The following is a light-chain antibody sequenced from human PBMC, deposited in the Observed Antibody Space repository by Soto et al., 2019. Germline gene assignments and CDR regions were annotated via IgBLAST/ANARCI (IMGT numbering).Light chain of an antibody. CDR2: DAS. J-gene: IGKJ1*01. CDR3: QPYKGYWT. CDR1: LTITNS. V-gene: IGKV1-5*01. Sequence: IQMTQSPSTLSASVGDRVTITCRASLTITNSLAWYQQKPGKAPNLLIYDASTLESGVPSRFSGSGSGTQFTLTITSLQPDDFATYFRQPYKGYWTFGQGTKVDIK.